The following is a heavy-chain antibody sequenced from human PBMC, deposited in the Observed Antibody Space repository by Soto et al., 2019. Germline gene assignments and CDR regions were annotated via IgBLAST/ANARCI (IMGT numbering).Heavy chain of an antibody. CDR2: ISGSGGST. D-gene: IGHD3-3*01. Sequence: EVQLLESGGGWVQPGGSLRLSCAASGFTFSRYAMSWVRQAPGKGLEWVSAISGSGGSTYYADSVKGRFTISRDNYKKTLYLQMNSLRAEDTAVYYCAKVLTYYDFLSVYYLDYWGQGTLVTVSS. CDR1: GFTFSRYA. CDR3: AKVLTYYDFLSVYYLDY. V-gene: IGHV3-23*01. J-gene: IGHJ4*02.